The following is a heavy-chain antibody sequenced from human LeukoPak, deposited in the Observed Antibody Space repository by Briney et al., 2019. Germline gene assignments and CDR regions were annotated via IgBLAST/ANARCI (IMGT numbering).Heavy chain of an antibody. D-gene: IGHD3-22*01. CDR2: ITGSGGST. J-gene: IGHJ4*02. CDR1: GFTFSTFA. CDR3: AQGHIDGEGYYYFDY. V-gene: IGHV3-23*01. Sequence: GGSLRLSCVASGFTFSTFAMSWVRQAPGKGLEWLSSITGSGGSTYYADSVKGRFTISRDNSKNTLYLQMNSQRAEDTAVYSCAQGHIDGEGYYYFDYWGQGILVTVSS.